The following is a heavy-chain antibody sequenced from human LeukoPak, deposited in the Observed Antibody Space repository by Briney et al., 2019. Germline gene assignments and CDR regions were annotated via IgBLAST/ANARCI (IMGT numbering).Heavy chain of an antibody. CDR3: AKDQMVRGVIITEAFDI. CDR2: ISGSGGST. J-gene: IGHJ3*02. Sequence: GGSPRLSCAASGFTFSSYAMSWARQAPGKGLEWVSAISGSGGSTYYADSVKGRFTISRDNSKNTLYLQMNSLRAEDTAVYYCAKDQMVRGVIITEAFDIWDQGTMVTVSS. V-gene: IGHV3-23*01. CDR1: GFTFSSYA. D-gene: IGHD3-10*01.